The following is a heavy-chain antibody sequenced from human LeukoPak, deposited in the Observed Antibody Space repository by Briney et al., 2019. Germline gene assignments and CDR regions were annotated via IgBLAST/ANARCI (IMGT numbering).Heavy chain of an antibody. V-gene: IGHV3-7*03. CDR1: GFIFSSYW. D-gene: IGHD4-17*01. J-gene: IGHJ4*02. CDR3: ASEFYGDYVD. CDR2: IKQDGSEK. Sequence: PGGSLRLSCVASGFIFSSYWMTWVRQAPGKGLEWVANIKQDGSEKYYVDSVKGRFTISRDNAKNSLYLQMNSLRAEDTAVYYCASEFYGDYVDWGQGTLVTVSS.